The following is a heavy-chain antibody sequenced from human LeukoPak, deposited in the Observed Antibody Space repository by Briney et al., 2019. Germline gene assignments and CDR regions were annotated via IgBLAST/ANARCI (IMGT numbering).Heavy chain of an antibody. J-gene: IGHJ3*02. Sequence: PGGSLRLSCAASGFTFSSYSMNWVRQAPGKGLEWVSSISSSSSYIYYADSVKGRFTISRDNAKNSLYLQMNSLRAEDTAVYYCARDRYDSSGYYTIGYAFDIWGQGTMVTVSS. D-gene: IGHD3-22*01. CDR1: GFTFSSYS. V-gene: IGHV3-21*01. CDR3: ARDRYDSSGYYTIGYAFDI. CDR2: ISSSSSYI.